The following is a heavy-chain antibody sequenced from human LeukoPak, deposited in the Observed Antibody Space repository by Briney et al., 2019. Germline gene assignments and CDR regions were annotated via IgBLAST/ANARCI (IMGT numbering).Heavy chain of an antibody. V-gene: IGHV3-30*03. D-gene: IGHD5-18*01. J-gene: IGHJ3*02. CDR2: ISYDGSNK. CDR1: GFTFSSYG. Sequence: PGGSLRLSCAASGFTFSSYGMHWVRQAPGKGLEWVAVISYDGSNKYYADSVKGRFTISRDNSKNTLYLQMNSLRAEDTAVYYCARSIRAYTYGFDAFDIWGQGTMVTVSS. CDR3: ARSIRAYTYGFDAFDI.